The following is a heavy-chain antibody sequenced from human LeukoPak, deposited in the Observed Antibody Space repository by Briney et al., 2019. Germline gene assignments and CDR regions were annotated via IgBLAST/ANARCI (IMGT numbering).Heavy chain of an antibody. Sequence: SETLSLTCTVSGGSINNSYWTWIRQPPGKGLEWIGHIYYSGSTNYSPSLKSRVTISVDTSKNQFSLKLSSVTAADTAVYYCARLSSLANIAARGRTWSDTWGQGSLVTVSS. D-gene: IGHD6-6*01. CDR1: GGSINNSY. V-gene: IGHV4-59*01. CDR2: IYYSGST. J-gene: IGHJ5*02. CDR3: ARLSSLANIAARGRTWSDT.